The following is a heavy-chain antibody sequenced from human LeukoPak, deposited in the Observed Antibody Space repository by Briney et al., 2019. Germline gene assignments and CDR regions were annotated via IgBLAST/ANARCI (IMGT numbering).Heavy chain of an antibody. Sequence: SETLSLTCTVSGGSISSGGYYWSWIRQHPGKGLVWIGYNYYSGSTYYTPSLKSRVTISVDTSKNQFSLKLSSVTAADTAVYYCARTVDMVRGVIRWFDPWGQGTLVTVSS. CDR3: ARTVDMVRGVIRWFDP. V-gene: IGHV4-31*03. J-gene: IGHJ5*02. CDR1: GGSISSGGYY. CDR2: NYYSGST. D-gene: IGHD3-10*01.